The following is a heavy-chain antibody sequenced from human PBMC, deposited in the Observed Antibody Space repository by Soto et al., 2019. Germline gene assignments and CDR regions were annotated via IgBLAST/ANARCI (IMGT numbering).Heavy chain of an antibody. CDR2: IWYDGSNK. J-gene: IGHJ5*02. V-gene: IGHV3-33*01. CDR1: GFTFSSYG. CDR3: AREEAGTDWFDP. Sequence: QVQLVESGGGVVQPGRSLRLSCAASGFTFSSYGMHWVRQAPGKGLEWVAVIWYDGSNKYYADSVKGRFTISRDNSKNTLYLQMNSLRAEDTAVYYCAREEAGTDWFDPWGQGTLVTVSS. D-gene: IGHD6-19*01.